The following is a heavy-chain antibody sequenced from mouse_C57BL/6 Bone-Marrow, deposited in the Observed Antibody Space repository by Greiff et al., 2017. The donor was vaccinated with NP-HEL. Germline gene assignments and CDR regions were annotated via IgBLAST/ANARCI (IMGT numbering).Heavy chain of an antibody. CDR1: GFTFCSYA. CDR3: SRIYDGILYYAMDY. CDR2: ISDGGSYT. D-gene: IGHD2-1*01. Sequence: EVKLMESGGGLVKPGGSLKLSCAASGFTFCSYAMSWVRQTSEKRLEWVATISDGGSYTYYPDNVKGRFTIFRDNAKNNLYLQMSHLKSEDTAMYYCSRIYDGILYYAMDYWGQGTSVTVSS. J-gene: IGHJ4*01. V-gene: IGHV5-4*03.